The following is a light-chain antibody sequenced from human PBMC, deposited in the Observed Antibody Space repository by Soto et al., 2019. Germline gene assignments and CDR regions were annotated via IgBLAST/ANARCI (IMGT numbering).Light chain of an antibody. CDR2: CES. Sequence: EIVLTQSPGTLSLSPGERATLSCRASQSVSSSYLAWYQQKPGQAPRLLIFCESSRATGIPDRFSGSGSGTDFTLTISRLETEDFAVYYCQQYGSSPTWTFGQGTKVDIK. CDR1: QSVSSSY. V-gene: IGKV3-20*01. J-gene: IGKJ1*01. CDR3: QQYGSSPTWT.